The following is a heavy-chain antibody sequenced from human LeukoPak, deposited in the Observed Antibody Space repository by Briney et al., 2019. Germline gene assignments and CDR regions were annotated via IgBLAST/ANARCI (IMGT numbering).Heavy chain of an antibody. J-gene: IGHJ3*02. V-gene: IGHV5-51*01. CDR3: ARSASTYAFDI. D-gene: IGHD2-2*01. CDR2: IYSGDSDT. Sequence: GESLKISCEASGYSFTTYWITWVRQMPGKGLEWMAIIYSGDSDTRYSPSFQGQVTISADKSISTAYLQWSSLKASDTAMYYCARSASTYAFDIWGQGTMVTVSS. CDR1: GYSFTTYW.